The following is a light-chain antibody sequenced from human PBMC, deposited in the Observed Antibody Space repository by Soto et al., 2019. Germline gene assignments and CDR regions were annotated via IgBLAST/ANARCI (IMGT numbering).Light chain of an antibody. CDR1: SSDVGAYNY. CDR3: CSYAGSSYV. Sequence: QSVLTQPRSVSGSPGQSVTISCTGTSSDVGAYNYVSWYQQHPGKAPKLMIYDVSERPSGVPDRFSGSKSGNTASLTISGLQAEDEADYYCCSYAGSSYVFGTGTKVTVL. CDR2: DVS. V-gene: IGLV2-11*01. J-gene: IGLJ1*01.